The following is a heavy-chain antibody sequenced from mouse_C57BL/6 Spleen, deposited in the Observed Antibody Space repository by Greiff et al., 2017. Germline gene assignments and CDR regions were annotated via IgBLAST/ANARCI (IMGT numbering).Heavy chain of an antibody. CDR1: GYSITSGYY. CDR2: ISYDGSN. D-gene: IGHD1-1*01. J-gene: IGHJ3*01. V-gene: IGHV3-6*01. CDR3: ATYGSRAWFAY. Sequence: DVKLQESGPGLVKPSQSLSLTCSVTGYSITSGYYWNWIRQFPGNKLEWMGYISYDGSNNYNPSLKNRISITRDTSKNQFFLKLNSVTTEDTATYYCATYGSRAWFAYWGQGTLVTVSA.